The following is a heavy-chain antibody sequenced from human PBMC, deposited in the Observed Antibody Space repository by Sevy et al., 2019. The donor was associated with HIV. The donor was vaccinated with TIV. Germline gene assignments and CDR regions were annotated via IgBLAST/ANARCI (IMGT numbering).Heavy chain of an antibody. CDR1: GFTFNSYG. Sequence: GGSLRLSCATSGFTFNSYGMHWVRQAPGKGLEWVALIWFDGSNKYYADSVKGRFTISRDIVKNTLHLQMNSLRAEDTAVYYCARDLELYDYGDYGPAFTPDYWGQGTLVTVSS. D-gene: IGHD4-17*01. CDR3: ARDLELYDYGDYGPAFTPDY. CDR2: IWFDGSNK. V-gene: IGHV3-33*01. J-gene: IGHJ4*02.